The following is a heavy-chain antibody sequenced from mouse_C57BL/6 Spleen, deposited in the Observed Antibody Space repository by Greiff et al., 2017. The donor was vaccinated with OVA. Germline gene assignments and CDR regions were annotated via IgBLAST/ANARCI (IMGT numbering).Heavy chain of an antibody. D-gene: IGHD1-1*01. CDR3: ARRPGSRSYDAMDY. V-gene: IGHV5-17*01. CDR2: ISSGSSTL. J-gene: IGHJ4*01. CDR1: GFTFSDYG. Sequence: EVQVVESGGGLVKPGGSLKLSCAASGFTFSDYGMHWVRQAPETGLEWVAYISSGSSTLYYEDTVQGRFTISRDNAKNTLFLQMTSMRFEDTAMYYCARRPGSRSYDAMDYWGQGTSVTVSS.